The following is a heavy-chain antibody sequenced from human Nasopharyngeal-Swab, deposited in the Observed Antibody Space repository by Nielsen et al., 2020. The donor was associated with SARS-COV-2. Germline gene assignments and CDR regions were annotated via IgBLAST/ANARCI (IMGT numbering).Heavy chain of an antibody. CDR2: INHSGRT. CDR3: ARLSNSAGDY. Sequence: GSLRLSCAVYVGSFSGYYWTWIRQPPGEGLEWIGEINHSGRTKYNPSLKSRVTISVGTSKNQFSLKLTSVTAADTAVYYCARLSNSAGDYWGQGTLVTVSS. D-gene: IGHD4-23*01. J-gene: IGHJ4*02. V-gene: IGHV4-34*01. CDR1: VGSFSGYY.